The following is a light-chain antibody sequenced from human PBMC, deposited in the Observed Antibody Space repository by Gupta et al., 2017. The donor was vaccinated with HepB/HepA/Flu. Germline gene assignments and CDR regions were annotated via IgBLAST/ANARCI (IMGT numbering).Light chain of an antibody. CDR2: DAF. V-gene: IGKV3-11*01. Sequence: IVLTQSPATLSLSPGERATLSCRASQSISIYLAWYQQKPGQAPRLLINDAFNRATGIPARFSGSGSGTDFTLTISSLEPEDSALYYCQQRDNGPLTCGGGTKVEI. CDR3: QQRDNGPLT. J-gene: IGKJ4*01. CDR1: QSISIY.